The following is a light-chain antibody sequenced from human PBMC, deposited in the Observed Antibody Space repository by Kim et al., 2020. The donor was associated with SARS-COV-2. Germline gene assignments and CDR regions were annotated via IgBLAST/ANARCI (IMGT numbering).Light chain of an antibody. CDR2: RNN. J-gene: IGLJ3*02. CDR1: SSNIESNY. CDR3: AAWDDSLSGWV. Sequence: GQRVTISCSGGSSNIESNYVYWYQQLPGTAPKLLIYRNNQRPSGVPDRFSGSKSGTSASLAISGLRSEDEADYYCAAWDDSLSGWVFGGGTQLTAL. V-gene: IGLV1-47*01.